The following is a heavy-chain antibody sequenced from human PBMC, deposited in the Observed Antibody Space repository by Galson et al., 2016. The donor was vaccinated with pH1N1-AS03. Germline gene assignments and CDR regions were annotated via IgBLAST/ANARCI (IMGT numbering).Heavy chain of an antibody. V-gene: IGHV3-23*01. J-gene: IGHJ4*02. CDR2: ISASGGDT. D-gene: IGHD4-23*01. CDR3: VRRSPWATVGTFYFDY. Sequence: SLRLSCAASGFTFSSYAMHWVRQAQGKGLEWVSSISASGGDTYYADSVKGRFTISRDNSRNTLYLQMNSLRAEDTAVYYCVRRSPWATVGTFYFDYWGQGTLVTVSS. CDR1: GFTFSSYA.